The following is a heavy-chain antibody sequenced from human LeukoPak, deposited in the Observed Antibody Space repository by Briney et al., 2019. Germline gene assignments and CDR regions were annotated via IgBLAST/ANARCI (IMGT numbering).Heavy chain of an antibody. CDR2: IYAADSDT. V-gene: IGHV5-51*01. CDR3: ARRSGSAQYGYYFDY. Sequence: GESLQISCKSSGYSFARYWIDWARQVPGKGLEWMGTIYAADSDTRYSPSFQGQVTISADKSISTAYLQWSSLKASDTAIYYCARRSGSAQYGYYFDYWGQGTLVTVSS. CDR1: GYSFARYW. J-gene: IGHJ4*02. D-gene: IGHD6-19*01.